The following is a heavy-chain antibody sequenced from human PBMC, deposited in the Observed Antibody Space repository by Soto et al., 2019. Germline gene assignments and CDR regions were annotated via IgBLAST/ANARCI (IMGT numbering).Heavy chain of an antibody. Sequence: GGSLRLSCAASGFTFSSYAMTWVRQAPGKGLEWVSAISGSGGRTYYADSVKGRFTISRDNSKNTLNLQMNSLRAEDTAVYYCAKDFVGTEADAFDIWGQGTMVTVSS. V-gene: IGHV3-23*01. CDR1: GFTFSSYA. CDR2: ISGSGGRT. D-gene: IGHD3-10*01. J-gene: IGHJ3*02. CDR3: AKDFVGTEADAFDI.